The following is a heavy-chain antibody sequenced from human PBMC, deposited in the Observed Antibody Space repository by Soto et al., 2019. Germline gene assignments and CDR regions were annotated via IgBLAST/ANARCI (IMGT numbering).Heavy chain of an antibody. V-gene: IGHV4-34*01. CDR3: ARGLGYYDFWSGYPYYYGMDV. CDR1: GGSFSGYY. J-gene: IGHJ6*02. CDR2: INHSGST. Sequence: SETLSLTCAVYGGSFSGYYWSWIRQPPGKGLEWIGEINHSGSTNYNPSLKSRVTISVDTSKNQFSLKLSSVTAADTAVYYCARGLGYYDFWSGYPYYYGMDVWGQGTTVTVSS. D-gene: IGHD3-3*01.